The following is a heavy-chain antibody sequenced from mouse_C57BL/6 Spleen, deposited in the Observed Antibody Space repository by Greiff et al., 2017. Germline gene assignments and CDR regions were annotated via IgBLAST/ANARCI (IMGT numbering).Heavy chain of an antibody. J-gene: IGHJ4*01. CDR1: GFSLTSYA. CDR3: ARNRGVYSNYRDYYAMDY. Sequence: VMLVESGPGLVAPSQSLSITCTVSGFSLTSYAISWVRQPPGKGLEWLGVIWTGGGTNYNSALKSRLSISKDNSKSQVFLKMNSLQTDDTARYYCARNRGVYSNYRDYYAMDYWGQGTSVTVSS. D-gene: IGHD2-5*01. CDR2: IWTGGGT. V-gene: IGHV2-9-1*01.